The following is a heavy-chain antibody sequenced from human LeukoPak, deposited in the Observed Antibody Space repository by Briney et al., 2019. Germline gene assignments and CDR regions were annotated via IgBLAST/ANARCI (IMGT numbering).Heavy chain of an antibody. J-gene: IGHJ4*02. Sequence: GGSLRPSCAASGFTVSSNYMSWVRQAPGKGLEWVSSISSSSSYIYYADSVKGRFTISRDNAKNSLYLQMNGLRAEDTAVYYCARSTQRVVGAIVYWGQGTLVTVSS. CDR1: GFTVSSNY. V-gene: IGHV3-21*01. CDR2: ISSSSSYI. CDR3: ARSTQRVVGAIVY. D-gene: IGHD1-26*01.